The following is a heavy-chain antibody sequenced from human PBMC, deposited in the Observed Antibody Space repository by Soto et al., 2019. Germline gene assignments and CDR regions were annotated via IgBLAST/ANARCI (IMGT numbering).Heavy chain of an antibody. V-gene: IGHV3-23*01. CDR1: GFTFSSYA. D-gene: IGHD3-22*01. J-gene: IGHJ4*02. Sequence: EVQLLESGGGLVQPGGSLRLSCAASGFTFSSYAMSWVRQAPGKGLEWVSAISGSGGSTYYADSVTGRFTISRDNSKNTLHLQMNRLRFADTNLYYCAKVRIPAYYARSGYYYVTDDYGGQGTLFTVSS. CDR3: AKVRIPAYYARSGYYYVTDDY. CDR2: ISGSGGST.